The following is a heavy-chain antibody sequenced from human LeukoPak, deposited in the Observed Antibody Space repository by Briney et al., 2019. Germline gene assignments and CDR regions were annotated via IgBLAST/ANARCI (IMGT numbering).Heavy chain of an antibody. D-gene: IGHD3-9*01. J-gene: IGHJ6*02. CDR3: AREPFDIRVMDV. CDR2: INPNSGGT. Sequence: VASVTVSCKASGYTFTGYYMHWVRQAPGQGPEWMGWINPNSGGTNYAQKFQGWVTMTRDTSISTAYMELSRLRSDDTAVYYCAREPFDIRVMDVWGQGTTVTVSS. CDR1: GYTFTGYY. V-gene: IGHV1-2*04.